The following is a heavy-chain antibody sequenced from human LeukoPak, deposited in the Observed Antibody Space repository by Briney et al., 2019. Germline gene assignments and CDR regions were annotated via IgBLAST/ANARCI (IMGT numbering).Heavy chain of an antibody. CDR2: IDTAGNT. D-gene: IGHD1-26*01. J-gene: IGHJ6*02. CDR1: GFTFSSYD. Sequence: GGSLRLSCAASGFTFSSYDMHWVRQATGKGLEWVSAIDTAGNTYYLGSVEGRFTISRDDAKNSLYLQMNSLRDGDTAVCYCIRIRTREHQYGMDVWGQGTTVTVSS. CDR3: IRIRTREHQYGMDV. V-gene: IGHV3-13*01.